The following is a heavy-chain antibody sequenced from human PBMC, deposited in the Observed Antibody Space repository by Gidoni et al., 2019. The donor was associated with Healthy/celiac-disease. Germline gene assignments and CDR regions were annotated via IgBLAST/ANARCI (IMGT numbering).Heavy chain of an antibody. Sequence: EVQLLESGGGLVQPGGSLRLSCAASGFTFSSYAMGWVRQAPGKGLEWVAAISGSGGSTYYADSVKGRFTISRDNSKNTLYLQMNSLRAEDTAVYYCAKDRNLAVAGPDAFDIWGQGTMVTVSS. CDR3: AKDRNLAVAGPDAFDI. CDR2: ISGSGGST. J-gene: IGHJ3*02. CDR1: GFTFSSYA. V-gene: IGHV3-23*01. D-gene: IGHD6-19*01.